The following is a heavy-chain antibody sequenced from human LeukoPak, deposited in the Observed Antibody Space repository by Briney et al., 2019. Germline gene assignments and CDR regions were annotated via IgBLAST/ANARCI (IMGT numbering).Heavy chain of an antibody. CDR2: IYYSGST. CDR1: GGSVSSGSYC. CDR3: ARGAYDSSGYAYYYYYGMDV. Sequence: SETLSLTCNVSGGSVSSGSYCWSWIRQPPGKGLEWIGYIYYSGSTNYNPSLKSRVTISVDTSKNQFSLKLSSVTAADTAVYYCARGAYDSSGYAYYYYYGMDVWGQGTTVTVSS. J-gene: IGHJ6*02. D-gene: IGHD3-22*01. V-gene: IGHV4-61*01.